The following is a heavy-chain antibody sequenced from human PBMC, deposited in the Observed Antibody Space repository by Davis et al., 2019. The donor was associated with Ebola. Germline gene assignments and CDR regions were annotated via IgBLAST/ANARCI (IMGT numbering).Heavy chain of an antibody. CDR2: ISGSGGST. D-gene: IGHD6-13*01. CDR1: GFTFSSYA. J-gene: IGHJ4*02. CDR3: AKDRGSSWGTDY. V-gene: IGHV3-23*01. Sequence: GESLKISCAASGFTFSSYAMSWVRQAPGKGLEWVSAISGSGGSTYYADSVKGRFTISRDNSKNTLYLQMNSLRAEDTAVYYCAKDRGSSWGTDYWGQGTLVTVSS.